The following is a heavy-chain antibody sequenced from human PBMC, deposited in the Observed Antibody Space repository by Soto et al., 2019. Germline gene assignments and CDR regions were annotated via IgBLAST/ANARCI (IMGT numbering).Heavy chain of an antibody. J-gene: IGHJ4*02. V-gene: IGHV3-13*01. CDR1: GFTFSSFD. D-gene: IGHD2-15*01. CDR2: IGTVGDT. Sequence: PGGSLRLSCAASGFTFSSFDMHWVRQPIGKGLEWVSTIGTVGDTYYPVSVKGRFTISRENAKNSLSLQMNSLRAGDTAVYYCVRGQEVGAHFFDSWGQGTLVTVSS. CDR3: VRGQEVGAHFFDS.